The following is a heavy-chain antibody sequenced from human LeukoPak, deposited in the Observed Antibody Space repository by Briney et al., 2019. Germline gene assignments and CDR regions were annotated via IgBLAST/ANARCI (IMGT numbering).Heavy chain of an antibody. CDR1: GYSFTSYW. CDR2: IYPDDSDT. CDR3: ARIKDYDFWSGYYRPHYFDY. D-gene: IGHD3-3*01. J-gene: IGHJ4*02. Sequence: GESLKISCKGSGYSFTSYWIGWVRQMPGKGLEWMGIIYPDDSDTRYSPSFQGQVTISADKSISTAYLQWSSLKASDTAMYYCARIKDYDFWSGYYRPHYFDYWGQGTLVTVSS. V-gene: IGHV5-51*01.